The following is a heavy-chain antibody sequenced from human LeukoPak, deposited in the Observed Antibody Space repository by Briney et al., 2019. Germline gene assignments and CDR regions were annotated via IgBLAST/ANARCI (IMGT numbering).Heavy chain of an antibody. CDR2: ISSSSSTI. V-gene: IGHV3-48*01. J-gene: IGHJ4*02. D-gene: IGHD6-19*01. Sequence: GGSLRLSCAASGFTFSSYSMNWVRQAPGKGLEWVSYISSSSSTIYYADSVKGRFTISRDNAKNSLYLQMNSLRAEDTAVYYCARDNQWLVEGFWDYWGQGTLVTVSS. CDR3: ARDNQWLVEGFWDY. CDR1: GFTFSSYS.